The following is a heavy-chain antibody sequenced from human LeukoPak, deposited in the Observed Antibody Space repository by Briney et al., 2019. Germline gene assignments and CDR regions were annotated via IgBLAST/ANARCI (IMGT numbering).Heavy chain of an antibody. CDR1: GFTFSSYS. Sequence: GGSLRLSCAASGFTFSSYSMNWVRQAPGKGLEWVSSISSSSSYIYYADSVKGRFTISRDNAKNSLYPQMNSLRAEDTAVYYCASDYSSSWYFDYWGQGTLVTVSS. CDR2: ISSSSSYI. D-gene: IGHD6-13*01. J-gene: IGHJ4*02. CDR3: ASDYSSSWYFDY. V-gene: IGHV3-21*01.